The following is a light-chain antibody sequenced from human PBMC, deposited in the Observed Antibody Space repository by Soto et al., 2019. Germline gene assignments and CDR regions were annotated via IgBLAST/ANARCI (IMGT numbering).Light chain of an antibody. Sequence: EIVMTQSPSTLSESPASRATLSCRASQSVSSKLVWYQQKPGQAPGFLIYGASTRATGIPARFRGSGSGTEFTLTIDSLQSEDFAVYYCQQYNDWPPAFGGGTKVDIK. J-gene: IGKJ4*01. CDR3: QQYNDWPPA. CDR1: QSVSSK. CDR2: GAS. V-gene: IGKV3-15*01.